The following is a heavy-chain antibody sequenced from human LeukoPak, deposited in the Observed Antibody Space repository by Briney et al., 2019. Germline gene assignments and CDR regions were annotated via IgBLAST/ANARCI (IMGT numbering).Heavy chain of an antibody. CDR3: ARQLYGSDY. V-gene: IGHV4-34*01. J-gene: IGHJ4*02. Sequence: SETLSLTCGVSGVSFNTYYWSWIRQSPEKGLEWIGEVNHSGYTNYNPSLKSRVTISVDTSKNQFSLKLRPVTAADTAVYYCARQLYGSDYWGQGTLVTVSS. CDR2: VNHSGYT. D-gene: IGHD4-17*01. CDR1: GVSFNTYY.